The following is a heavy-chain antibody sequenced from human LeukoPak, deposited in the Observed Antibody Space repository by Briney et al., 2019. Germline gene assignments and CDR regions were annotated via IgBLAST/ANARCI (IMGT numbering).Heavy chain of an antibody. J-gene: IGHJ5*02. Sequence: SETLSLTCSVSTYSISSAYYWGWIRQPPGKGLQWIGSIYHSGSTSYNPSLKSRVTISVDTSKNQFSPKLSSVTAADTAFYYCARQYSTNWYDDRGWFDPWGQGTLVTVSS. CDR3: ARQYSTNWYDDRGWFDP. CDR2: IYHSGST. CDR1: TYSISSAYY. V-gene: IGHV4-38-2*02. D-gene: IGHD6-13*01.